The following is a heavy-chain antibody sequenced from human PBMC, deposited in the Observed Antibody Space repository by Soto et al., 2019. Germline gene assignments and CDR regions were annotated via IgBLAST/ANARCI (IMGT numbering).Heavy chain of an antibody. CDR1: GFTFSSYA. CDR3: AKDRYSSGWRGYFDY. V-gene: IGHV3-23*01. CDR2: ISGSGGST. Sequence: GGSLRLSCAASGFTFSSYAMSWVRQAPGKGLEWVSAISGSGGSTYYADSVKGRFTISRDNSKNTLYLQMNSLRAEDTAVYYCAKDRYSSGWRGYFDYWGQGTLVTVSS. D-gene: IGHD6-19*01. J-gene: IGHJ4*02.